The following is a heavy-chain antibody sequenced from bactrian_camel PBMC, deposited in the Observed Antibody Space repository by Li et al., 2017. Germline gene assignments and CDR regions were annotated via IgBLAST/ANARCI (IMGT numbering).Heavy chain of an antibody. CDR3: GADPLFLSITERDPGATY. CDR1: GSHFSSCG. D-gene: IGHD3*01. Sequence: HVQLVESGGGSVQAGGSLKLSCAASGSHFSSCGMGWYRQAPGKERDMVSIIRSDGSTSYADSVKGRFTISEDDAKYILYLEMSALQPEDSGVYYCGADPLFLSITERDPGATYWGQGTQVTVS. V-gene: IGHV3S55*01. J-gene: IGHJ4*01. CDR2: IRSDGST.